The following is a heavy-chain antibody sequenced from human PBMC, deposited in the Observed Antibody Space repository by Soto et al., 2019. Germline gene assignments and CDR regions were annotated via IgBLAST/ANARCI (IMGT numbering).Heavy chain of an antibody. CDR2: INPKSRGT. V-gene: IGHV1-2*02. Sequence: QVQLVQSGAEVKKPGASVKVSCKASGYTFTDYFIHWVRQAPGQGFEWMGWINPKSRGTNYAQKFQGRVTMTRDTSNSTAYMELRGLRSDDTAVYYCARVTLKAGNWFDPWGQGTLVTVFS. CDR3: ARVTLKAGNWFDP. CDR1: GYTFTDYF. J-gene: IGHJ5*02.